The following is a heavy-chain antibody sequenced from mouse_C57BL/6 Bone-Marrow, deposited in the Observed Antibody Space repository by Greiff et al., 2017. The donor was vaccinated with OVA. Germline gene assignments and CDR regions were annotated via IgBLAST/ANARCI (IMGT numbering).Heavy chain of an antibody. CDR2: IYPENGDT. CDR3: TSYGNFDD. J-gene: IGHJ2*01. Sequence: VQLQQSGAELVRPGASVKLSCTASGFNIKDDYMHWVKQRPEQGLEWIGWIYPENGDTEYASKFQGKATITADTSSNTAYLRLSSLTSEDTAVYYCTSYGNFDDWGKGTTLTVSS. CDR1: GFNIKDDY. D-gene: IGHD2-1*01. V-gene: IGHV14-4*01.